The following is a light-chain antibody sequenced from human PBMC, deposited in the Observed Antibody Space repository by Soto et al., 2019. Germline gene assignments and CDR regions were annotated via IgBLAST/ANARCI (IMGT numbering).Light chain of an antibody. V-gene: IGKV2-28*01. CDR2: LGS. Sequence: DIVMTQSPLSLPVTPGEPASISCRSSQSLLHSNGYNYLGWYLQKPGQSPQLLIYLGSNRASGVPDRFSGSGSGTDFTLKISSVEAEDVGVYYCMKALQTPITFGQGTRLEIK. CDR3: MKALQTPIT. CDR1: QSLLHSNGYNY. J-gene: IGKJ5*01.